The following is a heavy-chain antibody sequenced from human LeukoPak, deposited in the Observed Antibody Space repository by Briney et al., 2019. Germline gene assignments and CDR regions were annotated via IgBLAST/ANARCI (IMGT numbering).Heavy chain of an antibody. D-gene: IGHD2-2*01. Sequence: GGSLRLSCAASGFTFSSYGLSWVRQAPGKGLEWVSGFSSSGNTYYADSVKGRFTISRDNSKNTLYLQMNTLRVDDTAVYYCARWNGYADYWGQGTLVTVSS. J-gene: IGHJ4*02. CDR2: FSSSGNT. CDR1: GFTFSSYG. V-gene: IGHV3-23*01. CDR3: ARWNGYADY.